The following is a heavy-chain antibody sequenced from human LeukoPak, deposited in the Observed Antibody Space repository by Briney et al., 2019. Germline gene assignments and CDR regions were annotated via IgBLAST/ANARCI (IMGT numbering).Heavy chain of an antibody. Sequence: ASVNVSCKASGYTFSGYYIHWLRQAPAQGLEWMGCINPNGGGTNYAQKFQGRVTMTRDTSISTAHMELSRLRSGDTAVYYCARSLRDPKKVLHYWGQETLVTVSS. CDR1: GYTFSGYY. CDR2: INPNGGGT. V-gene: IGHV1-2*02. CDR3: ARSLRDPKKVLHY. J-gene: IGHJ4*02.